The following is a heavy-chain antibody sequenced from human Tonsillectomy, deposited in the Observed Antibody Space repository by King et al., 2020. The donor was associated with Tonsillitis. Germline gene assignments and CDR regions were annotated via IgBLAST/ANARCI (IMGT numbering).Heavy chain of an antibody. J-gene: IGHJ4*02. V-gene: IGHV4-39*01. D-gene: IGHD4-23*01. CDR1: GASISSSYYY. Sequence: QLQESGPGLVKPSETLSLTCTVSGASISSSYYYWGWVRQPPGKGLELIGYTYYSGSTYYNPSLKSPVTVSVDTSKNQISLWLTSVTAADTAIYYWGRLKDYGGHYNPDSFDYWGEGALVTVSS. CDR2: TYYSGST. CDR3: GRLKDYGGHYNPDSFDY.